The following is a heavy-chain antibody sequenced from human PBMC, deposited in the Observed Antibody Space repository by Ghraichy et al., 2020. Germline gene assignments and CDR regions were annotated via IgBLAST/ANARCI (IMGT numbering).Heavy chain of an antibody. Sequence: SVKVSCKASGGTFSSYAISWVRQAPGQGLEWMGGIIPIFGTANYAQKFQGRVTITADESTSTAYMELSSLRSEDTAVYYCASCRDGYNPTGYWGQGTLVTVSS. CDR2: IIPIFGTA. J-gene: IGHJ4*02. CDR3: ASCRDGYNPTGY. CDR1: GGTFSSYA. V-gene: IGHV1-69*13. D-gene: IGHD5-24*01.